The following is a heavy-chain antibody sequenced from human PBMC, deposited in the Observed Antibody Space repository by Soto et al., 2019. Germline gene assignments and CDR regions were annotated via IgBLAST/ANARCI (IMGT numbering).Heavy chain of an antibody. Sequence: QVQLVQSGAEVKKPGSSVKVSCKASGGTFSSYAISWVRQAPGQGLEWMGGIIPIFGTANYAQKFQGRVTITADKSTSTAYMELSSLRSEDTAVYYCARDPSVWGSYGYNWFDPWGQGTLVTVSS. CDR3: ARDPSVWGSYGYNWFDP. V-gene: IGHV1-69*06. CDR1: GGTFSSYA. D-gene: IGHD3-16*01. J-gene: IGHJ5*02. CDR2: IIPIFGTA.